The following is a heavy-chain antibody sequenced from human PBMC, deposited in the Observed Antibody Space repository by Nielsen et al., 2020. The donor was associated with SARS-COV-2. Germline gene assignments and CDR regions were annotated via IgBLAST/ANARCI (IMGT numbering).Heavy chain of an antibody. J-gene: IGHJ5*02. V-gene: IGHV4-59*13. CDR3: ARRIGGWFDP. Sequence: SETLSLTCTVSGGSISPYYWNWIRQPPGKGLEWIGYIYNSGSTNYNPSLKSRVTISVHTSKNQFSLKLSSVTAADTAVYYCARRIGGWFDPWGQGTLVTVSS. CDR1: GGSISPYY. D-gene: IGHD1-26*01. CDR2: IYNSGST.